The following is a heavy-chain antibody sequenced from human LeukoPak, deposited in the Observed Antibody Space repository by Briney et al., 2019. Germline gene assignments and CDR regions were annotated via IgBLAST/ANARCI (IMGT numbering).Heavy chain of an antibody. CDR1: GFTFSSYE. Sequence: PGGSLRLSCAASGFTFSSYEMNWVRQAPGKGLEWVSHISSSGSTIYYADSVKGRFTISRDNAKNSLYLQMNSLRAEDTAVYYCARDYGGSSPFDYWGQGTLVTVSS. CDR2: ISSSGSTI. D-gene: IGHD4-23*01. V-gene: IGHV3-48*03. CDR3: ARDYGGSSPFDY. J-gene: IGHJ4*02.